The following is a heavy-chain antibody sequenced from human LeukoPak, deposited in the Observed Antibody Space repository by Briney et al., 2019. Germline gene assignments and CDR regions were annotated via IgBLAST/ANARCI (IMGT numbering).Heavy chain of an antibody. V-gene: IGHV3-48*01. CDR1: AFTFSTYT. J-gene: IGHJ4*02. CDR3: ARKYIYGFDY. Sequence: GGSLRLSCAASAFTFSTYTMIWVRQPPGKGLDWVAYISGSSSTIYYADSVKGRFTISRDNAKNSLYLQMNSLRAEDTAVYYCARKYIYGFDYWGQGTLVTVSS. D-gene: IGHD5-18*01. CDR2: ISGSSSTI.